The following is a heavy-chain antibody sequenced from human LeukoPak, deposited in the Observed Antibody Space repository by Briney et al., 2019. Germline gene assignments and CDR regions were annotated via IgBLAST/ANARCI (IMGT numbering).Heavy chain of an antibody. CDR1: GFTFSSYS. CDR3: ARELSLRLGYYYYGMDV. V-gene: IGHV3-21*04. D-gene: IGHD5/OR15-5a*01. Sequence: GGSLRLSCAASGFTFSSYSMNWVRQAPGKGLEWVSSISSSSSYIYYADSVKGRFTISRDNAKNSLYLQMNSLRAEDTAVYYCARELSLRLGYYYYGMDVWGQGTTVTVSS. CDR2: ISSSSSYI. J-gene: IGHJ6*02.